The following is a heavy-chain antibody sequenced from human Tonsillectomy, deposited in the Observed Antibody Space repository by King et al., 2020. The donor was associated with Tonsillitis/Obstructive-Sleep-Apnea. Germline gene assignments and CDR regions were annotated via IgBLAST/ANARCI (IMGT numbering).Heavy chain of an antibody. V-gene: IGHV1-69*04. CDR2: IIAILGIA. D-gene: IGHD3-22*01. CDR1: GGTFSNYA. Sequence: QLVQSGAEVKKPGSSVKVSCKASGGTFSNYAISWVRQAPGQGLEWMGRIIAILGIANYAQKFQGRVTITADKSTSTAYMELSSLRSEDTAVYYCATYYYDTSGYYEYNWFDPWGQGTLVTVSS. J-gene: IGHJ5*02. CDR3: ATYYYDTSGYYEYNWFDP.